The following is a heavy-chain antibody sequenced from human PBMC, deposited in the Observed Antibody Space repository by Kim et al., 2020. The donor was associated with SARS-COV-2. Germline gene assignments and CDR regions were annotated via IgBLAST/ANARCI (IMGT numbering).Heavy chain of an antibody. CDR2: IRSKANSYAT. Sequence: GGSLRLSCAASGFTFSGSAMHWVRQASGKGLEWVGRIRSKANSYATAYAASVKGRFTISRDDSKNTAYLQMNSLKTEDTAVYYCTRHLPPNWSSWVKLDYYYGMDVWGQGTTVTVSS. J-gene: IGHJ6*02. V-gene: IGHV3-73*01. CDR3: TRHLPPNWSSWVKLDYYYGMDV. CDR1: GFTFSGSA. D-gene: IGHD6-13*01.